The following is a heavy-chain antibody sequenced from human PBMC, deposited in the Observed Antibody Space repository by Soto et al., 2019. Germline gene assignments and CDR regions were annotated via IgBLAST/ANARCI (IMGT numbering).Heavy chain of an antibody. CDR1: GFDFSSYA. D-gene: IGHD3-16*01. V-gene: IGHV3-30*18. CDR2: ISYDGNYI. J-gene: IGHJ6*02. CDR3: AKGILSATIGPYAMDV. Sequence: GGSLRLSCEAFGFDFSSYAMHWVRQSPGKGLEWVGVISYDGNYIYYADSVKGRFTISRDNSKNTLYVQVNSLRPEDTAVYYCAKGILSATIGPYAMDVWGQGTTVTVSS.